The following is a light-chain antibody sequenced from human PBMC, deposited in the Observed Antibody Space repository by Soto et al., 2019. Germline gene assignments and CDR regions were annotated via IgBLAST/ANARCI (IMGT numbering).Light chain of an antibody. CDR2: DAS. Sequence: IQMTQSPSTLSASVGDRVTITCRASQTIGSSLAWYQHKPGKAPKLLIFDASTLHTGVPSRFSGSGFGTEFTLTITGLQPDDFATYYCQQHNDYSAVTFGQGTK. CDR3: QQHNDYSAVT. CDR1: QTIGSS. J-gene: IGKJ2*01. V-gene: IGKV1-5*01.